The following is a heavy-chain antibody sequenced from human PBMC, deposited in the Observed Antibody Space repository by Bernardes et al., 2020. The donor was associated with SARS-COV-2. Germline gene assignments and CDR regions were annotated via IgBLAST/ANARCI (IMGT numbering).Heavy chain of an antibody. CDR1: GNTFTSYA. D-gene: IGHD1-26*01. Sequence: SVKVSCKVSGNTFTSYAIIWVRQAPGQGLECMGGIIPIFGTTNYAQKFQGRVTIAADESTSTAYMELSGLRSEDTAVYYCARSGTYPDAFDIWGQGTVVTISS. CDR2: IIPIFGTT. J-gene: IGHJ3*02. CDR3: ARSGTYPDAFDI. V-gene: IGHV1-69*13.